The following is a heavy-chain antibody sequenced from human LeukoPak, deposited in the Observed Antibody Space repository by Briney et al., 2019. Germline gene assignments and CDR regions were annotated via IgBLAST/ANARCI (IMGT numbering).Heavy chain of an antibody. CDR2: IYTSGST. D-gene: IGHD1-26*01. J-gene: IGHJ4*02. CDR1: GGSFSGYY. Sequence: PSETLSLTCAVYGGSFSGYYWSWIRQPAGKGLEWIGRIYTSGSTNYNPSLKSRVTMSVDTSKNQFSLKLSSVTAADTAVYYCAREAYYYFDYWGQGTLVTVSS. CDR3: AREAYYYFDY. V-gene: IGHV4-4*07.